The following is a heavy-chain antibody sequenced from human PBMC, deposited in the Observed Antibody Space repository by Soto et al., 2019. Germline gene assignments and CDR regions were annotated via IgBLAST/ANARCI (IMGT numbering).Heavy chain of an antibody. CDR2: ISAYNGNT. Sequence: ASVKVSCKASGYTFTSSGISWVRQAPGQGLEWMGWISAYNGNTNYAQKLQGRVTMTTDTSTSTAYMELRSLRSDDTAVYYCARDLKRGVVPAAMGRVFDPWGQGTLVTVSS. D-gene: IGHD2-2*01. CDR1: GYTFTSSG. CDR3: ARDLKRGVVPAAMGRVFDP. V-gene: IGHV1-18*01. J-gene: IGHJ5*02.